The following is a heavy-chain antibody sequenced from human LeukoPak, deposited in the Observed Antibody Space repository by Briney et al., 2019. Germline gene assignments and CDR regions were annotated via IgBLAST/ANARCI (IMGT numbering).Heavy chain of an antibody. J-gene: IGHJ4*02. CDR1: GFTFSSYA. D-gene: IGHD3-10*01. Sequence: PGVSLRLSCAASGFTFSSYAMSWVRQAPGKGLEWVSAISGSGGSTYYADSVKGRFTISRDNSKNTLYLQMNSLRAEDTAVYYCAKVIMVRGVFDYWGQGTLVTVSS. CDR3: AKVIMVRGVFDY. CDR2: ISGSGGST. V-gene: IGHV3-23*01.